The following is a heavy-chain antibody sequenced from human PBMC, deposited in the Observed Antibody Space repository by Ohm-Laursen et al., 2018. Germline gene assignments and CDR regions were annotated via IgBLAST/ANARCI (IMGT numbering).Heavy chain of an antibody. V-gene: IGHV3-23*01. J-gene: IGHJ4*02. D-gene: IGHD4-17*01. Sequence: GSLRLSCAASGFIFSNYAMSWVRRTPGKELEWVSSIANGGGSTYYADSVKGRFTVSRDNSKNTLDLQMNSLRADDTAVYYCAKATTMNTKVSFDSWGQGTLVSVSS. CDR2: IANGGGST. CDR1: GFIFSNYA. CDR3: AKATTMNTKVSFDS.